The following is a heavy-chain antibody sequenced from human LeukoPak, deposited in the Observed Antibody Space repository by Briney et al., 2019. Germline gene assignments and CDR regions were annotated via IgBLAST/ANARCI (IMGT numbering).Heavy chain of an antibody. CDR2: IRSKAYGGTT. J-gene: IGHJ4*02. V-gene: IGHV3-49*04. CDR1: GFTFGDYA. D-gene: IGHD4-17*01. CDR3: TRVRAAEAYGDYVYFDY. Sequence: GGSLRLSCTASGFTFGDYAMSWVRQAPGKGPEWVGFIRSKAYGGTTEYAASVKGRFTISRDDSKSIAYLQMNSLKTEDTAVYYCTRVRAAEAYGDYVYFDYWGQGTLVTVSS.